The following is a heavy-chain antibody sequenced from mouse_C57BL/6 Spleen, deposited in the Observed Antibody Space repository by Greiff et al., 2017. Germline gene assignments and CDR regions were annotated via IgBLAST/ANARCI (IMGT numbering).Heavy chain of an antibody. D-gene: IGHD1-1*01. Sequence: VQLQESGAELVKPGASVKISCKASGYAFSSYWMNWVKQRPGQGLEWIGQLYPGDGDTNYNGKFKGKATLTADKSSSTAYMQLSSLTSEDSAVCFCAKADCSSSHYFDYWGQGTTLTVSS. CDR3: AKADCSSSHYFDY. J-gene: IGHJ2*01. V-gene: IGHV1-80*01. CDR1: GYAFSSYW. CDR2: LYPGDGDT.